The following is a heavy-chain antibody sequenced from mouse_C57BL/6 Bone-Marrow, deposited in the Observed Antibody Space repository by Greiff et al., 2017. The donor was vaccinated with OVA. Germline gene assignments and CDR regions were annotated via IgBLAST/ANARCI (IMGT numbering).Heavy chain of an antibody. D-gene: IGHD2-3*01. J-gene: IGHJ2*01. CDR1: GYTFTSYG. CDR2: IYPRSGNT. CDR3: ARWGDGYHGGY. V-gene: IGHV1-81*01. Sequence: VKLQQSGAELARPGASVKLSCKASGYTFTSYGISWVKQRTGQGLEWIGEIYPRSGNTYYNEKFKGKATLTADKSSSTAYMELRSLTSEDSAVYFCARWGDGYHGGYWGQGTTLTVSS.